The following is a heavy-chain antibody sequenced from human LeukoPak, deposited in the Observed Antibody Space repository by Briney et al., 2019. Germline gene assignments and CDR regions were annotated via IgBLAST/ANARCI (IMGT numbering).Heavy chain of an antibody. CDR3: ATEDFDGIVGPIDSFDV. V-gene: IGHV1-24*01. CDR2: FDPEHGET. J-gene: IGHJ3*01. Sequence: ASVKVSCKVSGNTLTELSMHWVRQAPGKGLEWMGGFDPEHGETIYAQTFQDRVTMTEDTSTGTAYMELSSLRSDDTAVYYCATEDFDGIVGPIDSFDVWGQGTVVTVSP. CDR1: GNTLTELS. D-gene: IGHD1-26*01.